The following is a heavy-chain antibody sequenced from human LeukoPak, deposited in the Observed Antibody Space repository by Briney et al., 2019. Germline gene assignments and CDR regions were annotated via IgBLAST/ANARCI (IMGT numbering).Heavy chain of an antibody. D-gene: IGHD4-23*01. CDR2: ISYDGSNK. CDR1: GFTFSSYG. Sequence: GRSLRLSCAASGFTFSSYGMHWVRQAPGKGLEWVAVISYDGSNKYYADSVKGRFTISRDNSKNTLYLQMNSLRAEDTAVYYCMMGTVVTPPHWGQGTLVTVSS. CDR3: MMGTVVTPPH. V-gene: IGHV3-30*03. J-gene: IGHJ4*02.